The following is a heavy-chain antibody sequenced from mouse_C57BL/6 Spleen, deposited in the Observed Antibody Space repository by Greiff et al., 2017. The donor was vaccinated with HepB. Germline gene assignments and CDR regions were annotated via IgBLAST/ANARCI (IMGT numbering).Heavy chain of an antibody. D-gene: IGHD4-1*01. Sequence: EVKLMESGGGLVKPGGSLKLSCAASGFTFSDYGMHWVRQAPEKGLEWVAYISSGSSTIYYADTVKGRFTISRDNAKNTLFLQMTSLRSEDTAMYYCARPELGPAHWYFDVWGTGTTVTVSS. V-gene: IGHV5-17*01. CDR2: ISSGSSTI. J-gene: IGHJ1*03. CDR3: ARPELGPAHWYFDV. CDR1: GFTFSDYG.